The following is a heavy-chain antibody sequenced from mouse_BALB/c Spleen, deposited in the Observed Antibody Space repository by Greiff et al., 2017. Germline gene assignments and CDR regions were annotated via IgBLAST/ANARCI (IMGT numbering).Heavy chain of an antibody. J-gene: IGHJ3*01. Sequence: VQLQESAAELARPGASVKMSCKASGYTFTSYTMHWVKQRPGQGLEWIGCINPSSGYTEYNQKFKDKTTLTADKSSSTAYMQLSSLTSEDSAVYYCARYGNFPWFAYWGQGTLVTVSA. V-gene: IGHV1-4*02. D-gene: IGHD2-1*01. CDR3: ARYGNFPWFAY. CDR2: INPSSGYT. CDR1: GYTFTSYT.